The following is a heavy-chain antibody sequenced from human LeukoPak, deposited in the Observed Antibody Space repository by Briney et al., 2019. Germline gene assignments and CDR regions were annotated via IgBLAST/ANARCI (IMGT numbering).Heavy chain of an antibody. V-gene: IGHV4-59*01. CDR1: GVSISSYY. CDR2: IYDSGTT. D-gene: IGHD6-19*01. J-gene: IGHJ4*02. Sequence: SETLSLTCTVSGVSISSYYWSWIRQPPGKGLEWIGYIYDSGTTNYNPSLKSRVTISVDTSKNQFSLKLSSVTAADTAVYYCARDPRGGYNSGWYYFDYWGQGTLVTVSS. CDR3: ARDPRGGYNSGWYYFDY.